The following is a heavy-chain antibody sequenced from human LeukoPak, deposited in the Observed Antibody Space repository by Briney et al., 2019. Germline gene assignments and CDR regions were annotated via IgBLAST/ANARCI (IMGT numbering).Heavy chain of an antibody. V-gene: IGHV3-9*01. Sequence: GRSLRLSCAASGFTFDDYAMHWVRQTPEKGLEWVSGVTWNSGKIGYADSVKGRFTISRDNAKNSLYLQMNSLRAEDTALYYCARENRLGYSYGYDEFDLWGQGTMVTVSS. CDR3: ARENRLGYSYGYDEFDL. D-gene: IGHD5-18*01. CDR1: GFTFDDYA. CDR2: VTWNSGKI. J-gene: IGHJ3*01.